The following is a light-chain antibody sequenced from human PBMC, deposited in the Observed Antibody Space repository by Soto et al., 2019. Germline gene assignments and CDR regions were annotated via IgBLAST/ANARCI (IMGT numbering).Light chain of an antibody. CDR1: SSDVGNYNL. CDR2: ATR. CDR3: CSYAGSITFT. J-gene: IGLJ2*01. Sequence: QSALTQPASVSGSPGQSITISCTGTSSDVGNYNLVSRYQQHPGKAPKLIIYATRKRPSGVSNRYSGSKSGNTASLTISGLQAEDEATYHCCSYAGSITFTFGGGTKLTVL. V-gene: IGLV2-23*02.